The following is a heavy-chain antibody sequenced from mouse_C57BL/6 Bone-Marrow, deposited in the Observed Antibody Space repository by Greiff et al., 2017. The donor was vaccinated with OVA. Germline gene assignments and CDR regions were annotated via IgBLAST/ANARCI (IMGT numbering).Heavy chain of an antibody. V-gene: IGHV5-4*01. CDR1: GFTFSSYA. J-gene: IGHJ2*01. CDR3: ARDGTYYFDY. D-gene: IGHD5-1*01. CDR2: ISDGGSYT. Sequence: EVKLMESGGGLVKPGGSLKLSCAASGFTFSSYAMSWVRQTPEKRLEWVATISDGGSYTYYPDNVKGRFPISRDNAKNNLYLQMSHLKSEDTAMYYCARDGTYYFDYWGQGTTLTVSS.